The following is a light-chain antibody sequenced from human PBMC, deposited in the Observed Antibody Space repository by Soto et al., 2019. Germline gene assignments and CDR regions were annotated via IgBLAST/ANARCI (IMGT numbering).Light chain of an antibody. CDR3: QQYNGYSGT. CDR1: QRISSW. J-gene: IGKJ1*01. V-gene: IGKV1-5*03. CDR2: KAS. Sequence: DIQMTQSPSTLSASVGDRVTITCRASQRISSWLAWYQQKPGKAPSLLIYKASSLESGVPSRFSGSGSGTEFTLTISSLQPDDFATYYCQQYNGYSGTFGQGTKVEIK.